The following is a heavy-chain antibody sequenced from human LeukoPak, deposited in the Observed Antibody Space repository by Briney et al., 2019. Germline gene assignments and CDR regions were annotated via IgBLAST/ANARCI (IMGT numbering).Heavy chain of an antibody. CDR2: IHYSGST. J-gene: IGHJ4*02. V-gene: IGHV4-59*12. Sequence: SETLSLTCTVSGGSISSYYWSWIRQPPGKGLEWIGDIHYSGSTNYNPSLKSRVTISVDTSKNQFSLKLSPVTAADTAVYYCAMAYYYDSSGYYFDYWGQGTLVTVSS. CDR1: GGSISSYY. D-gene: IGHD3-22*01. CDR3: AMAYYYDSSGYYFDY.